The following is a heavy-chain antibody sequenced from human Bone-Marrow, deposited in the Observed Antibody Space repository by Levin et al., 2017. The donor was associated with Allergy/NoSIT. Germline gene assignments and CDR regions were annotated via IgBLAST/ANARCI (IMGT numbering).Heavy chain of an antibody. J-gene: IGHJ6*03. D-gene: IGHD5-18*01. CDR3: ARDLEGHTYGSRNYFYFYYMDV. Sequence: QRGESLKISCAASGFTVSSTQMTWVRQAPGKGLEWVSVIYSGGRTFYADSVKGRFTISRDNFKNTLYLQMNSLRAEDTAVYFCARDLEGHTYGSRNYFYFYYMDVWGTGTTVTVSS. CDR2: IYSGGRT. CDR1: GFTVSSTQ. V-gene: IGHV3-66*02.